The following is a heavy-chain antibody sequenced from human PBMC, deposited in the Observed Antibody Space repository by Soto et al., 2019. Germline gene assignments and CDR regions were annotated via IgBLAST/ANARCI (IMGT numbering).Heavy chain of an antibody. V-gene: IGHV1-2*02. CDR3: ASSLGYTGYFDY. CDR1: GYTFTVYY. D-gene: IGHD2-2*02. Sequence: ASVKVFCKASGYTFTVYYMHCVLQAPGQGLEWMGWINPNSGGTNYAQKFQGRVTMTRDTSISTAYMELSRLRSDDTAVYYCASSLGYTGYFDYWGQGTLVTVSS. CDR2: INPNSGGT. J-gene: IGHJ4*02.